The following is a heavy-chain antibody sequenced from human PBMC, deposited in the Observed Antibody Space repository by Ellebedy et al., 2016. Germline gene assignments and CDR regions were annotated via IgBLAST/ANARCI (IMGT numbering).Heavy chain of an antibody. CDR1: GGSFSGYY. CDR3: ARLLWELPPWYYGMDV. V-gene: IGHV4-34*01. CDR2: INHPGST. J-gene: IGHJ6*02. D-gene: IGHD1-26*01. Sequence: SETLSLTXAVYGGSFSGYYWSWIRQPPGKGLEWIGEINHPGSTNYNPSLKSRVTISVDTSKNQFSLKLSSVTAADTAVYYCARLLWELPPWYYGMDVWGQGTTVTVSS.